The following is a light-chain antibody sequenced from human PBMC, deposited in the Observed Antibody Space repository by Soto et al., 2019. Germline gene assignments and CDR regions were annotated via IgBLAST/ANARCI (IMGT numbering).Light chain of an antibody. CDR3: QQSYSTHPT. CDR1: QSISSY. CDR2: AAS. J-gene: IGKJ1*01. V-gene: IGKV1-39*01. Sequence: DIQMTQSPSSLSASVGDRVTITCQASQSISSYLNWYQQKPGKAPKLLIYAASSLQSGVPSRFSGSGSGTDFTLTISSLQPEDFATYYCQQSYSTHPTFGQGTKVEIK.